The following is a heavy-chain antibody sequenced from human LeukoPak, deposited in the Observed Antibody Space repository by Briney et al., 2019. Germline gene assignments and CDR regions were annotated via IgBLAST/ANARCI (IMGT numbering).Heavy chain of an antibody. CDR1: GFTFSGYF. Sequence: GGSLRLSCAASGFTFSGYFMTWIRQAPGKGLEWVSHISNSGSIYADSVKGRFTISRDNAKNSLYLQMKSLRAEDTAVYYCARDANFDLWGQGTMLTVSS. CDR3: ARDANFDL. V-gene: IGHV3-11*04. CDR2: ISNSGS. J-gene: IGHJ3*01.